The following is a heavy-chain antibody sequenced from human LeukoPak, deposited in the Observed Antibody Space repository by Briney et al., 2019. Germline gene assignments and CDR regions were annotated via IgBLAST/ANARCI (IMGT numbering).Heavy chain of an antibody. Sequence: SETLSLTCTVSGGSISRGDYYWNWIRQPPGKGLEWIGYIYYGGSTYYNPSLKSRVTISVDTSKNQFSLKLSSVTAADTAVYYCARGIGYCSGGSCYHRYFLYWGQGTLVTVSS. CDR2: IYYGGST. CDR1: GGSISRGDYY. D-gene: IGHD2-15*01. CDR3: ARGIGYCSGGSCYHRYFLY. V-gene: IGHV4-30-4*01. J-gene: IGHJ4*02.